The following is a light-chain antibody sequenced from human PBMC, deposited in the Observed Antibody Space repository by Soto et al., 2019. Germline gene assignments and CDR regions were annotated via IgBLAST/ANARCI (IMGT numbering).Light chain of an antibody. Sequence: DIQMTQSPSSLSASVGDRVTITCRASRSISSYLNWYQQKPGKAPKLLIYAASSLQSGVPSRFSGSGSGTDFTLTISCLQSEDFATYYCQQYYSYATFGQGTRLEIK. CDR1: RSISSY. CDR3: QQYYSYAT. V-gene: IGKV1-39*01. CDR2: AAS. J-gene: IGKJ5*01.